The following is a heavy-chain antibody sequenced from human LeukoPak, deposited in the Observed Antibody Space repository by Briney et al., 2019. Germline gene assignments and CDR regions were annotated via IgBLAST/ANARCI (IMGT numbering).Heavy chain of an antibody. V-gene: IGHV4-4*07. CDR2: IYTSGNT. Sequence: SETLSLTCTVSGVSISRNYWTWIRQPAGKGLEYIGRIYTSGNTNYSPSLKSRVTMSVDTSKNQFSLKLSSLAAADTAVYYCARVIRGTYDGLYYFDYWGQGILVTVSS. J-gene: IGHJ4*02. CDR3: ARVIRGTYDGLYYFDY. D-gene: IGHD1-26*01. CDR1: GVSISRNY.